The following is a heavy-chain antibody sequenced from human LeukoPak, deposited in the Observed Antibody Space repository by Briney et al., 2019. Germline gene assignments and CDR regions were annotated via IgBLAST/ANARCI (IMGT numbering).Heavy chain of an antibody. Sequence: SETLSLTCAVYGGSFSGYYWSWIRQPPGKGLEWIEEINHSGSTNYNPSLKSRVTISVDTSKNQFSLKLSSVTAADTAVYYCARLGGWFDPWGQGTLVTVSS. CDR3: ARLGGWFDP. D-gene: IGHD4-23*01. J-gene: IGHJ5*02. V-gene: IGHV4-34*01. CDR1: GGSFSGYY. CDR2: INHSGST.